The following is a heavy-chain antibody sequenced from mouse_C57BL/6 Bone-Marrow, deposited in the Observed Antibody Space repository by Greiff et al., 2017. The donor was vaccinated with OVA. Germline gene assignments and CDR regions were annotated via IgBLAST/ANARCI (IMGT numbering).Heavy chain of an antibody. CDR2: INPNNGGT. Sequence: EVQLQQSGPELVKPGASVKIPCKASGYTFTDYNMDWVKQSHGKSLEWIGDINPNNGGTIYNQKFKGKATLTVDKSSSTAYMELRSLTSEDTAVYYCARSPDGYYGYFDYWGQGTTLTVSS. V-gene: IGHV1-18*01. CDR3: ARSPDGYYGYFDY. CDR1: GYTFTDYN. J-gene: IGHJ2*01. D-gene: IGHD2-3*01.